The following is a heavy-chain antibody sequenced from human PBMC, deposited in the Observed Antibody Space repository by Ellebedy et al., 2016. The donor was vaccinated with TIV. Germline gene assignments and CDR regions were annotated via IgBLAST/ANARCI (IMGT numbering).Heavy chain of an antibody. Sequence: PGGSLRLSCASSGFSFSDAWMKWVRQVPGKGLEWVGRIKSKSNGGTTDCAVSLKDRFTISRDDSKNTLYLQMNSLKPEDTAVYYCAYYRDSSAYHVDYWGQGTLVAVSS. J-gene: IGHJ4*02. CDR2: IKSKSNGGTT. CDR3: AYYRDSSAYHVDY. CDR1: GFSFSDAW. D-gene: IGHD3-22*01. V-gene: IGHV3-15*01.